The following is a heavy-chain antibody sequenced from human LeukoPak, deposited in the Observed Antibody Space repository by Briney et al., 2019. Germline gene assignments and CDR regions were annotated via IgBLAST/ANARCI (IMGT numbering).Heavy chain of an antibody. D-gene: IGHD2-8*01. CDR3: ASCTGPYYYGMDV. J-gene: IGHJ6*02. Sequence: SETLSLTCTVSGGSISSYYWSWIRQPPGKGLEWIGYIYYSGSTNYNPSFKSRVTISVDTSKNQFSLKLSSVTAADTAVYYCASCTGPYYYGMDVWGQGTTVTVSS. CDR1: GGSISSYY. V-gene: IGHV4-59*01. CDR2: IYYSGST.